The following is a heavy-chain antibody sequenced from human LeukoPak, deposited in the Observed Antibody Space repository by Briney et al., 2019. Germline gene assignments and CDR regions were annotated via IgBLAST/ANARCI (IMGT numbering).Heavy chain of an antibody. CDR1: GDSVSSNSGA. Sequence: SQTLSLTCAISGDSVSSNSGAWNWMRQSPSRGLEWLGRTYYRSKWYNDYAVSVKSRITINPDTSKNQFSLQLNSVTPEDTAVYYCAREVAVAGPLDYWGQGTLVTVSS. V-gene: IGHV6-1*01. CDR3: AREVAVAGPLDY. J-gene: IGHJ4*02. D-gene: IGHD6-19*01. CDR2: TYYRSKWYN.